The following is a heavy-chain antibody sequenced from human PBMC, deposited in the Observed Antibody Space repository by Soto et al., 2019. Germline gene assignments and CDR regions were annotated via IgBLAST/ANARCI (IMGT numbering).Heavy chain of an antibody. V-gene: IGHV4-59*01. CDR3: ARGLNKMPKYLCAFRGRGRLVTVYVGM. D-gene: IGHD3-9*01. CDR2: IYYSGST. CDR1: CGSISSYY. Sequence: PSEPPSLTSTVSCGSISSYYWSWIRQPPGKGLEWIGYIYYSGSTNYNPSLKSRVTISVDTSKNQFSLKLSSVTAADTAVYYCARGLNKMPKYLCAFRGRGRLVTVYVGM. J-gene: IGHJ6*01.